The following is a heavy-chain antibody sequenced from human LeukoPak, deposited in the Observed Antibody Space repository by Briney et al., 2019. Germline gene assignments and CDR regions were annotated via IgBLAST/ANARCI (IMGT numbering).Heavy chain of an antibody. V-gene: IGHV3-33*01. Sequence: GGSLRLSCAASGFTFSSHGVHWVRQAPGKGLEWVAVIWYDGSKKYHADSVKGRFTISRDNSKNTLYLQMNSLRAEDTAVYYCARDLLGYSYDAYYFDFWGQGTLVTVSS. J-gene: IGHJ4*02. D-gene: IGHD5-18*01. CDR1: GFTFSSHG. CDR2: IWYDGSKK. CDR3: ARDLLGYSYDAYYFDF.